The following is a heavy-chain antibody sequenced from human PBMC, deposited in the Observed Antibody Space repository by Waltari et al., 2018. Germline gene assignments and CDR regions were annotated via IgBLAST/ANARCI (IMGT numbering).Heavy chain of an antibody. J-gene: IGHJ4*02. CDR3: ARLHSSSWFDDY. V-gene: IGHV4-38-2*01. CDR1: GYSISSGYY. Sequence: QVQLQESGPGLVKPSETLSLTCAVSGYSISSGYYWGWIRQPPGKGLEWIGSIYHSGSTYYNPSLKSRVTISVDTSKNQCSLKLSSVTAADTAVYYCARLHSSSWFDDYWGQGTLVTVSS. CDR2: IYHSGST. D-gene: IGHD6-13*01.